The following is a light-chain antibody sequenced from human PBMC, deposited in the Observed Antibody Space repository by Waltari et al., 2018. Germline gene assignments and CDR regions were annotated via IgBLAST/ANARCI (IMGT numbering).Light chain of an antibody. J-gene: IGKJ3*01. Sequence: EIVLPQSPATMSLSPGERATLSCGASQSVSSSYLAWYQQKPGLAPRLLLYDASSRATGIPDRFSGSGSGTDFTLTISRLEPEDFAVYYCQQYGSSLFTFGLGTKVDIK. V-gene: IGKV3D-20*01. CDR3: QQYGSSLFT. CDR2: DAS. CDR1: QSVSSSY.